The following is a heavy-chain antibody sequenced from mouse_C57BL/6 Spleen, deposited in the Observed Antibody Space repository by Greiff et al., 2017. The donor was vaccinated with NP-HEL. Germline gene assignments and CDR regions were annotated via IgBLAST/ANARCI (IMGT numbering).Heavy chain of an antibody. Sequence: EVQVVESGGGLVQPGGSLSLSCAASGFTFTDYYMSWVRQPPGKALEWLGIIRNKANGYTSEYSSSVKGRFTISRDNSQSVLYLQMNALRAEDCATYYGAGSHLQYYFDYWGQGTTLTVSS. CDR3: AGSHLQYYFDY. CDR2: IRNKANGYTS. CDR1: GFTFTDYY. V-gene: IGHV7-3*01. D-gene: IGHD1-2*01. J-gene: IGHJ2*01.